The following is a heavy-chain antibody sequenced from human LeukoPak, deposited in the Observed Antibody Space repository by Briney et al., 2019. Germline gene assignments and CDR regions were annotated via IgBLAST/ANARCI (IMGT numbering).Heavy chain of an antibody. V-gene: IGHV3-30-3*01. CDR3: ARDGGYRGYDADC. Sequence: GGSLRLSCAASGFTFNSYAMHWVRQAPGKGLEWVAVISYDGSNKYYADSVKGRFTISRDNSKNTLYLQMNSLRAEDTAVYYCARDGGYRGYDADCWGQGTLVTVSS. J-gene: IGHJ4*02. CDR2: ISYDGSNK. CDR1: GFTFNSYA. D-gene: IGHD5-12*01.